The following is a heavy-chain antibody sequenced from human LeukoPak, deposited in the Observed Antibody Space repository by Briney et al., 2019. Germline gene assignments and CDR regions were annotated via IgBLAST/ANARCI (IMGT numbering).Heavy chain of an antibody. Sequence: GASVKVSCKASGYTFTGYHMHWVRQAPGQGLEWMGWINPNSGGTNYAQKFQGRVTMTRDTSISTAYMELSRLRSDDTAVYYCASSDYYDSSGPDYWGQGTLVTVSS. J-gene: IGHJ4*02. CDR3: ASSDYYDSSGPDY. V-gene: IGHV1-2*02. CDR1: GYTFTGYH. D-gene: IGHD3-22*01. CDR2: INPNSGGT.